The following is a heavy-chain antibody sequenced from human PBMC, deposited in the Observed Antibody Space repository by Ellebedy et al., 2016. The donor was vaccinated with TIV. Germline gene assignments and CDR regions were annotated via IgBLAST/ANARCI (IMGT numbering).Heavy chain of an antibody. CDR2: IYTSWST. V-gene: IGHV4-4*07. CDR3: ARTVVAANNWFDP. CDR1: GGPISSYY. D-gene: IGHD2-15*01. J-gene: IGHJ5*02. Sequence: MPSETLSLTCTVSGGPISSYYWSWTRQPAGKGLEWIGRIYTSWSTNYNPPLKSRVTMPVDTSKNQFSLKLSSVTAADTAVYYCARTVVAANNWFDPWGQGTLVTVSS.